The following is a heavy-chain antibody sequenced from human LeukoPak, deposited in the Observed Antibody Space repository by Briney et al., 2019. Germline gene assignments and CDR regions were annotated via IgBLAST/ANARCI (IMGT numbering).Heavy chain of an antibody. CDR2: IYYSGST. CDR1: GGSISSYY. Sequence: SETLSLTCTVSGGSISSYYWSWIRQPPGKGLEWIGYIYYSGSTNYNPSLKSRVTISVDTSKNQFSLKLSSVTAADTAVYYCARFGRRGLLWFGEFPNHDAFDIWGQGTMVTASS. J-gene: IGHJ3*02. CDR3: ARFGRRGLLWFGEFPNHDAFDI. D-gene: IGHD3-10*01. V-gene: IGHV4-59*01.